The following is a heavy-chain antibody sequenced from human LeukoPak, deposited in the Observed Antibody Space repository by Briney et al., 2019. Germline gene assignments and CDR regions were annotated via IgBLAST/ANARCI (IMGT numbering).Heavy chain of an antibody. D-gene: IGHD1-26*01. CDR1: GFPFSSYA. CDR3: AKSKPLGSYPTRNYFDY. V-gene: IGHV3-23*01. Sequence: GGSLRLSCAASGFPFSSYAMSWVREPPGKGLEWVSAISGSGGSTYYADSVKGRFTISRENSKNTLYLQMNSLRAEDTAVYYCAKSKPLGSYPTRNYFDYWGQGTLVTVSS. CDR2: ISGSGGST. J-gene: IGHJ4*02.